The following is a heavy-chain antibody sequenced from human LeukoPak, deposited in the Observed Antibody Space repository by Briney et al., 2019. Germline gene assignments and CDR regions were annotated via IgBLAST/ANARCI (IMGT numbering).Heavy chain of an antibody. D-gene: IGHD3-22*01. CDR1: VGTFSSYA. CDR3: ARDRAHYYDSSGLDAFDI. Sequence: SVKVSCKASVGTFSSYAISWVRQAPGQGLEWMERIIPIFGTANYAQKFQGRVTITTDESTSTAYMELSSLRSEDTAVYYCARDRAHYYDSSGLDAFDIWGQGTMVTVSS. J-gene: IGHJ3*02. CDR2: IIPIFGTA. V-gene: IGHV1-69*05.